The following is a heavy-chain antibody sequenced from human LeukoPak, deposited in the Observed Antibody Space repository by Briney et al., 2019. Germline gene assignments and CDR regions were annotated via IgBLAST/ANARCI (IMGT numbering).Heavy chain of an antibody. J-gene: IGHJ3*02. Sequence: PPGGSPRLSCATSGFTFSNYAMGWVRQAPGKGLEWVSAVSSSGNSAVYTDSVRGRFTISRDNSKNTILLQMNSLRAEDTAVYHCARDQRSGEYDYGLGPFDMWGQGTMVTVSS. V-gene: IGHV3-23*01. CDR1: GFTFSNYA. CDR2: VSSSGNSA. CDR3: ARDQRSGEYDYGLGPFDM. D-gene: IGHD3-16*01.